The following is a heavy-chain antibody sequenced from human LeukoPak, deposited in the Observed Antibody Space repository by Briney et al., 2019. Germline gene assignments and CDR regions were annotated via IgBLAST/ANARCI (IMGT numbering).Heavy chain of an antibody. CDR2: ITTAGYT. V-gene: IGHV3-53*01. J-gene: IGHJ1*01. CDR3: AREGAGFQH. Sequence: GGSLRLSCAASEFTASDNYMSWVRQAPGKGLEWVSVITTAGYTYYADSVKGRFTLSRDNSKNTLSLQMNSLRVDDTAVYYCAREGAGFQHWGQGTLVTVSS. D-gene: IGHD3-10*01. CDR1: EFTASDNY.